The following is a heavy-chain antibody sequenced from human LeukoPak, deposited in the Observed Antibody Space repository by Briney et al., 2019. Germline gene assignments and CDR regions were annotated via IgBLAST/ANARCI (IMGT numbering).Heavy chain of an antibody. CDR3: ASYYYDSSGYWVHAFDI. J-gene: IGHJ3*02. V-gene: IGHV3-48*03. CDR2: ISSSGRTI. CDR1: GFTFSRYE. Sequence: GGSLRLSCAVSGFTFSRYEMNWVRQAPGKGLEWVSYISSSGRTIYNADSVKGRFTISRDNAKNSLYLQMNSLRAEDTAVYYCASYYYDSSGYWVHAFDIWGQGTMVTVSS. D-gene: IGHD3-22*01.